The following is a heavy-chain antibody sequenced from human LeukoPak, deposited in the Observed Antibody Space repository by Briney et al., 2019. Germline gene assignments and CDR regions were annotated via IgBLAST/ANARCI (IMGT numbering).Heavy chain of an antibody. Sequence: GGSLRLSCAASGFTVSSNYMSWVRQTPGKGLEWVSILYSGGNTYYADSVKGRFTISRDNSKNTLYLQMNSLRAEDTAVYYCTLALVSYYYYGMDVWGQGTTVTVSS. CDR1: GFTVSSNY. D-gene: IGHD3-3*02. V-gene: IGHV3-66*01. CDR3: TLALVSYYYYGMDV. J-gene: IGHJ6*02. CDR2: LYSGGNT.